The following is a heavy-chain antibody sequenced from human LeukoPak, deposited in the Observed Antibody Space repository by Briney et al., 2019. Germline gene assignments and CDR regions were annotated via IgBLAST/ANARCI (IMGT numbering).Heavy chain of an antibody. Sequence: GGSLRLSCAASGFTFSSYWMHWVRQAPGKGLVWVSRINSDGSSASYADSVKGRFTISRDNAKNTLYLQMNSLRAEDTTVYYCVRERVVVTAIEDCYYGMDVWGQGTTVTVSS. CDR2: INSDGSSA. D-gene: IGHD2-21*02. J-gene: IGHJ6*02. V-gene: IGHV3-74*01. CDR3: VRERVVVTAIEDCYYGMDV. CDR1: GFTFSSYW.